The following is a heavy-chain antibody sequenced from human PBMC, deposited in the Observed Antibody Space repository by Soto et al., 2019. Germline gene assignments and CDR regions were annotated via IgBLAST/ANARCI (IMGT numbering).Heavy chain of an antibody. CDR3: ARESEDLTSNFDY. CDR2: IRSKTYGGTT. Sequence: GGSLRLSCTTSGFTFGDYAMSWVRQAPGKGLDWVGFIRSKTYGGTTEYAASVKGRFTISRDDSKSIAYLQMNSLKTEDTAVYYCARESEDLTSNFDYWGQGTLVTAPQ. J-gene: IGHJ4*02. V-gene: IGHV3-49*04. CDR1: GFTFGDYA.